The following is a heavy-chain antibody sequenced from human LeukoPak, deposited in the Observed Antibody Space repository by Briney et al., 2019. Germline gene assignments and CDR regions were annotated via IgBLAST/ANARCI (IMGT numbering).Heavy chain of an antibody. CDR3: ARRRTYYYDSSGYAPGYYYYMDV. Sequence: SETLSLTCTVSGGSISSYYWSWIRQPPGKGLEWIGEINHSGSTNYNPSLKSRVTISVDTSKNQFSLKLSSVTAADTAVYYCARRRTYYYDSSGYAPGYYYYMDVWGKGTTVTISS. J-gene: IGHJ6*03. CDR2: INHSGST. V-gene: IGHV4-34*01. D-gene: IGHD3-22*01. CDR1: GGSISSYY.